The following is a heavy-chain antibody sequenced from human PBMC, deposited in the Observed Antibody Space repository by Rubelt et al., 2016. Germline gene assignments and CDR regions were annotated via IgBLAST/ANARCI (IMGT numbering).Heavy chain of an antibody. V-gene: IGHV1-3*01. CDR3: ARSKDTAMVTDADWYFDL. CDR2: INAGNGNT. Sequence: QVQLVQSGAEVKKPGASVKVSCKASGYTFTSYAMHWVRQAPGQRLEWMGWINAGNGNTKYSQKFQCRVTSTRDTSASTAYMELSSLRSEDTAVYDCARSKDTAMVTDADWYFDLWGRGTLVTVSS. D-gene: IGHD5-18*01. CDR1: GYTFTSYA. J-gene: IGHJ2*01.